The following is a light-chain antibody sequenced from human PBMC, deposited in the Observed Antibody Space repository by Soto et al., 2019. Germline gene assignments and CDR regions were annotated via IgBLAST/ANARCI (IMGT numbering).Light chain of an antibody. CDR3: QSYDSINLWV. CDR2: AVS. Sequence: QSVLTQPASVSGSPGQSITISCTGTSSDVGGYNYLSWYQQHPGKAPKLLIYAVSNRPSGVSNRFSGSKSGNTASLTISGLQAEDEADYYCQSYDSINLWVFGGGTKVTVL. CDR1: SSDVGGYNY. J-gene: IGLJ3*02. V-gene: IGLV2-14*01.